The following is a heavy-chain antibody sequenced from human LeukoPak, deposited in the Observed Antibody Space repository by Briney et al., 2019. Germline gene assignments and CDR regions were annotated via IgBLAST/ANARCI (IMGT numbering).Heavy chain of an antibody. Sequence: GGSLRLSCAASGNYWMHWVRQVPGKGLVWVSHINSDGSWTSYADSVKGRFTISKDNAKNTVYLQMNSLRAEDTAVYCCVSFYETYWGRGTLVTVSS. CDR2: INSDGSWT. V-gene: IGHV3-74*01. CDR3: VSFYETY. D-gene: IGHD2/OR15-2a*01. J-gene: IGHJ4*02. CDR1: GNYW.